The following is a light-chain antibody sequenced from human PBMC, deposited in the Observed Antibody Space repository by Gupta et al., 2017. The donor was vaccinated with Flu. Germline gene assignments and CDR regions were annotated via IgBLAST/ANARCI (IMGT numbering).Light chain of an antibody. V-gene: IGLV3-1*01. J-gene: IGLJ2*01. Sequence: SSDLTPPPSLSVSPGRTATLYCSGPNSGEKFVCWYQQSTGKSPVVVIYQDKKRASGIPDRFSGSNSGKTATLGISGTLAMEEADYYCGAWESSTWVFGGGTKLTVL. CDR2: QDK. CDR1: NSGEKF. CDR3: GAWESSTWV.